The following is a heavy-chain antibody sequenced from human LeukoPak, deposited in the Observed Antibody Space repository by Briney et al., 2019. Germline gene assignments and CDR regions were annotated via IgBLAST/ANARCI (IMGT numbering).Heavy chain of an antibody. CDR3: AKDRDGYSYYFDY. CDR1: GFIFSNFA. CDR2: IGGVSESF. Sequence: GGSLRLSCAASGFIFSNFAMTWVRQAPGKGLEWVSIIGGVSESFYYADSVKGRFTVSRDNSKDTLYLQINNLRDEDTAVYYCAKDRDGYSYYFDYWGQGTLVTVSS. J-gene: IGHJ4*02. V-gene: IGHV3-23*01. D-gene: IGHD5-24*01.